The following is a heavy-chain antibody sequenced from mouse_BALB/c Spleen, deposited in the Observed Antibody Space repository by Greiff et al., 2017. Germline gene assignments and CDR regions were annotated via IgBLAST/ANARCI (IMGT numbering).Heavy chain of an antibody. CDR3: ARDITDY. CDR1: GFTFSSYA. CDR2: ISSGGST. V-gene: IGHV5-6-5*01. D-gene: IGHD1-1*01. J-gene: IGHJ4*01. Sequence: DVKLVESGGGLVKPGGSLKLSCAASGFTFSSYAMSWVRQTPEKRLEWVASISSGGSTYYPDSVKGRFTISRDNARNILYLQMSSLRSEDTAMYYCARDITDYWGQGTSVTVSS.